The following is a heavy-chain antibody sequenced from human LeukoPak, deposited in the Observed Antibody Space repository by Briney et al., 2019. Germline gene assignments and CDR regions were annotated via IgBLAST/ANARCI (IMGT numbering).Heavy chain of an antibody. CDR2: IYHTGGT. V-gene: IGHV4-39*07. Sequence: SETLSLTCTVSGGSISSSGFYWDWIRQPPGKGLEYLGSIYHTGGTYHNPSLKSRVTISVDTSKNQFSLKLSSVTAADTAVYYCARGQGITIFGVVMPRPFDIWGQGTMVTVSS. J-gene: IGHJ3*02. CDR1: GGSISSSGFY. CDR3: ARGQGITIFGVVMPRPFDI. D-gene: IGHD3-3*01.